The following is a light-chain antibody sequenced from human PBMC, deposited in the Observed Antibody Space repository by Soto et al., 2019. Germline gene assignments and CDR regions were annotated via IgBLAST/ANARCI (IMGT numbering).Light chain of an antibody. CDR3: QQYDNLPLT. V-gene: IGKV3-15*01. J-gene: IGKJ4*01. CDR1: QNIHNH. Sequence: DKLMSQSPATLSVSPGERVTLSCRASQNIHNHMSWFLQKPGQTPRLLIYDAIIRAPDVPARFSGSWSGTDFTFTINSLQPEDIATYYCQQYDNLPLTFGGGTKVEIK. CDR2: DAI.